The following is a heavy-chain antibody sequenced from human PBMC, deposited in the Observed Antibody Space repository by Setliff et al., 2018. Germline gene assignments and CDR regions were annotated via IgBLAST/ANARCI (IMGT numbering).Heavy chain of an antibody. Sequence: SETLSLTCTVSGGSISSSRYYWGWIRQSPGKGLEWIGTIYDSVTTYQNPSLKSRVTISIDTSKNQLSLKLSSVTAADTAVYYCARDGGEYWGQGTLVTVSS. CDR3: ARDGGEY. CDR2: IYDSVTT. D-gene: IGHD3-16*01. J-gene: IGHJ4*02. CDR1: GGSISSSRYY. V-gene: IGHV4-39*07.